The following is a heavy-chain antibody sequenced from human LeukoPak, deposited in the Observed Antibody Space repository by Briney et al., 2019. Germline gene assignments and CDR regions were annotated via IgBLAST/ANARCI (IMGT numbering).Heavy chain of an antibody. Sequence: PSETLSLTCTVSGGSISSSSYYWGWIRQPPGKGLEWIGSIYYSGSTHYNPSLKSRVTISVDTSKNQFSLKLSSVTAADTAVYYCASRVSASSSWYPGDYYYGMDVWGQGTTVTVSS. CDR2: IYYSGST. CDR3: ASRVSASSSWYPGDYYYGMDV. J-gene: IGHJ6*02. V-gene: IGHV4-39*01. D-gene: IGHD6-13*01. CDR1: GGSISSSSYY.